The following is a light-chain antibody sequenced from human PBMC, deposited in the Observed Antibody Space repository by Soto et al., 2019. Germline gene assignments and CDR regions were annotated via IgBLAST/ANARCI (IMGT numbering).Light chain of an antibody. J-gene: IGLJ2*01. Sequence: QSVLSQPPSASGTPGQRVTISCSGGSSNVGSNTVSWYQRLLGTAPNLLIYSDNQRPSGVPDRFSGSKSGTSASLAISGLQSEDEADYYCAAWDDSLNVVVFGGGTKLTVL. CDR3: AAWDDSLNVVV. CDR2: SDN. V-gene: IGLV1-44*01. CDR1: SSNVGSNT.